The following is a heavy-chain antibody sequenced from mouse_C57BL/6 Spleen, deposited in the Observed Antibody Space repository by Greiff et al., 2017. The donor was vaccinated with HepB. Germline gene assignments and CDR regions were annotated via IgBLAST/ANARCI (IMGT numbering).Heavy chain of an antibody. CDR3: ARDSNLDY. Sequence: EVQVVESGGGLVKPGGSLKLSCAASGFTFSSYAMSWVRQTPEKRLEWVATISDGGSYTYYPDNVKGRFTISRDNAKNNLYLQMSHLKSEDTAMYYCARDSNLDYWGQGTTLTVSS. CDR2: ISDGGSYT. CDR1: GFTFSSYA. J-gene: IGHJ2*01. V-gene: IGHV5-4*01. D-gene: IGHD2-5*01.